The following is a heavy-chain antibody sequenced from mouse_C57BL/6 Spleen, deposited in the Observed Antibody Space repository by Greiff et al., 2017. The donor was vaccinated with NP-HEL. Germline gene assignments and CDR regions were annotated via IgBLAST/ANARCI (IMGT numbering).Heavy chain of an antibody. Sequence: EVHLVESGGGLVQPGGSLSLSCAASGFTFTDYYMSWVRQPPGKALEWLGFIRNKANGYTTEYSASVKGRFTISRDNSQSILYLQMNALRAEDSATYYCARYDYGVAFDYWGQGTTLTVSS. CDR1: GFTFTDYY. CDR2: IRNKANGYTT. CDR3: ARYDYGVAFDY. J-gene: IGHJ2*01. D-gene: IGHD1-1*01. V-gene: IGHV7-3*01.